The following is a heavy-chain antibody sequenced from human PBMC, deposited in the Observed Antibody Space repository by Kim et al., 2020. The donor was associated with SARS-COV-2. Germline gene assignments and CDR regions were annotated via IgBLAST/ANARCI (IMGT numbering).Heavy chain of an antibody. CDR2: ISPDNGNR. D-gene: IGHD3-9*01. CDR1: GYNFRSYG. CDR3: ARDLSSITMFWPDASDI. Sequence: ASVKVSCKTSGYNFRSYGINWVRQAPGQGLEWVGWISPDNGNRNYAQKVQGRVTMTTDKPTSTVYMELRSLKSDDTAVYYCARDLSSITMFWPDASDIWGQGTMVTVSS. J-gene: IGHJ3*02. V-gene: IGHV1-18*01.